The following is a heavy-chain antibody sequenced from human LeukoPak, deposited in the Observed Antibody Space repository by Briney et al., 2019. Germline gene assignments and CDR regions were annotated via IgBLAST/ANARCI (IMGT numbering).Heavy chain of an antibody. Sequence: SVKVSCKASGGTFSSYAISWVRQAPGQGLEWMGGIIPIFGTANYAQKFQGRVTITADESTSTAYMELSSLRSGDTAVYYCARGPPSGSYLIDYWGQGTLVTVSS. J-gene: IGHJ4*02. CDR3: ARGPPSGSYLIDY. CDR2: IIPIFGTA. CDR1: GGTFSSYA. V-gene: IGHV1-69*13. D-gene: IGHD1-26*01.